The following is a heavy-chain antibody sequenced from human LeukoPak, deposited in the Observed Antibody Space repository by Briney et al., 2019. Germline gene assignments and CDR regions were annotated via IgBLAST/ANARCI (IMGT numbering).Heavy chain of an antibody. D-gene: IGHD1-26*01. CDR1: GGSISSDDYY. Sequence: SETLSLTCTVSGGSISSDDYYWSWIPPRPGLGLEGIGYIYYSGSTYYNPSLKSRVTISVDTSKNQFSLKLSSVTAADTAVYYCARAELLTCWFDPWGQGTLVTVSS. CDR3: ARAELLTCWFDP. CDR2: IYYSGST. J-gene: IGHJ5*02. V-gene: IGHV4-30-4*08.